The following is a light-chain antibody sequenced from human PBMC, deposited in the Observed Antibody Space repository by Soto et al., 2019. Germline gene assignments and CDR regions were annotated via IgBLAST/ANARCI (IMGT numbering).Light chain of an antibody. V-gene: IGLV2-14*03. J-gene: IGLJ1*01. CDR3: SSYTSSSTLV. CDR2: DVN. Sequence: QSALTQPASVSGSPGQSITISCTGTSSDVGGYNYVSWYQQHPGKAPKLMIYDVNNRPSGVSYRFSGSKSGNTASLTISGLQAEDEADYYCSSYTSSSTLVFGTGTKPTVL. CDR1: SSDVGGYNY.